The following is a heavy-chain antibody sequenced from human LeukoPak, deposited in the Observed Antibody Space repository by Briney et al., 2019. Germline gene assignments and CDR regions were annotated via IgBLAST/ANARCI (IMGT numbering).Heavy chain of an antibody. J-gene: IGHJ4*02. V-gene: IGHV3-21*01. Sequence: GGSLRLSCAASGFTFSSYRMTWVRQAPGKGLEWVSSISSSSSYIYYADSVKGRFTISRDNAKNSLYLQMNSLRAEDTAVYYCARDPTIFGGGGFDYWGQGTLVTVSS. CDR3: ARDPTIFGGGGFDY. D-gene: IGHD3-3*01. CDR2: ISSSSSYI. CDR1: GFTFSSYR.